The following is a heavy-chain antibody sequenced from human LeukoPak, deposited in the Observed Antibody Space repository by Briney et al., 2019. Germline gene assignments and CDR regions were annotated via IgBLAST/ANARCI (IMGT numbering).Heavy chain of an antibody. J-gene: IGHJ4*02. CDR2: MNPDTSGT. CDR1: GYTFTAFY. D-gene: IGHD6-19*01. V-gene: IGHV1-2*02. CDR3: ARDTPGYSSEFDF. Sequence: GASANVSCRTSGYTFTAFYIHWVRQAPGQGLEWMGWMNPDTSGTNSAQKFQGRVTITRDTSIRTAYMELSRLTSDDTAVYYCARDTPGYSSEFDFWGQGTLVTVSS.